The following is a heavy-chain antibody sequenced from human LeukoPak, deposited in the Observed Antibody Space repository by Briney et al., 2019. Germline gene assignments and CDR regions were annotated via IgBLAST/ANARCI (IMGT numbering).Heavy chain of an antibody. CDR1: GYTFTSYY. CDR3: ARDKELYDFWSGYSV. J-gene: IGHJ4*02. D-gene: IGHD3-3*01. Sequence: ASVKVSCRASGYTFTSYYMHWVRQAPGQGLEWMGIINPSGGSTSYAQKFQGRVTMTRDTSTSTVYMELSSLRSEDTAVYYCARDKELYDFWSGYSVWGQGTLVTVSS. CDR2: INPSGGST. V-gene: IGHV1-46*01.